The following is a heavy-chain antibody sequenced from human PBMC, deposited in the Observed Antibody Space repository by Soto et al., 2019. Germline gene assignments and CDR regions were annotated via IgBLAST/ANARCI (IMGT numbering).Heavy chain of an antibody. D-gene: IGHD3-10*01. J-gene: IGHJ6*02. CDR1: GGSISSYY. CDR3: AGVEWDADYGSGSYAGGMDV. V-gene: IGHV4-59*01. CDR2: IYYSGST. Sequence: SETLSLTCTVSGGSISSYYWGWIRQPPGKGLEWIGYIYYSGSTNYNPSLKSRVTISVDTSKNQFSLKLSSVTAADTAVYYCAGVEWDADYGSGSYAGGMDVWGQGTTVTVSS.